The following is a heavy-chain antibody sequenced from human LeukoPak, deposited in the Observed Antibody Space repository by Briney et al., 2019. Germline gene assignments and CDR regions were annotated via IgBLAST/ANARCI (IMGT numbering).Heavy chain of an antibody. CDR1: GFTFSSYA. Sequence: GGSLRLSCAASGFTFSSYALSWVRQTPGKGLEWVSAISGSGSSTYYADSAKGRFTISRDNSKNTLYLQMNSLRVEDTAVYYCAGYNCSSTTCYTGGFDYWGQGTLVTVS. CDR2: ISGSGSST. CDR3: AGYNCSSTTCYTGGFDY. V-gene: IGHV3-23*01. D-gene: IGHD2-2*02. J-gene: IGHJ4*02.